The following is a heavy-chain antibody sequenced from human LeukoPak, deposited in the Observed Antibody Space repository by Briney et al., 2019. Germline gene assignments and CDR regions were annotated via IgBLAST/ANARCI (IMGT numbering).Heavy chain of an antibody. J-gene: IGHJ3*02. CDR2: INPNSGGT. CDR1: GYTFTGYY. V-gene: IGHV1-2*02. D-gene: IGHD3-22*01. Sequence: GASVKVSCKAPGYTFTGYYMHWVRQAPGQGLEWMGWINPNSGGTNYAQKFQGRVTMTRDTSISTAYMELSRLRSDDTAVYYCARRSGRITMIPDPNFAFDIWGQGTMVTVSS. CDR3: ARRSGRITMIPDPNFAFDI.